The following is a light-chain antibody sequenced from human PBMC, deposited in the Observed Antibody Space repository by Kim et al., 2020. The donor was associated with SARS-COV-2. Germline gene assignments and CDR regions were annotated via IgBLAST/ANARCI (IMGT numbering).Light chain of an antibody. Sequence: EIVLTQSPDTLSLSPGERATLSCRASQTVVSMYLGWYQQQPGQAPRLLVFGASNRATGTPDRFSGSGSATDFTLTISGLAAEDLAIYYCHQYGTSPFTFGQGTRVEI. CDR3: HQYGTSPFT. V-gene: IGKV3-20*01. CDR1: QTVVSMY. J-gene: IGKJ2*01. CDR2: GAS.